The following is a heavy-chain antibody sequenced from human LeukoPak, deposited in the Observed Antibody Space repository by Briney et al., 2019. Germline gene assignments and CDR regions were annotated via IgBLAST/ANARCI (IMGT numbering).Heavy chain of an antibody. D-gene: IGHD2-15*01. CDR2: ISGSGGST. CDR1: GFTFSSYA. CDR3: AKGYEWWQPHFDY. J-gene: IGHJ4*02. Sequence: GGSLRLSCAASGFTFSSYAMSWVRQAPGRGLEWVSAISGSGGSTYYADSVEGRFTISRDNSKNTLYLQMNSLRAEDTAVYYCAKGYEWWQPHFDYWGQGTLVTVSS. V-gene: IGHV3-23*01.